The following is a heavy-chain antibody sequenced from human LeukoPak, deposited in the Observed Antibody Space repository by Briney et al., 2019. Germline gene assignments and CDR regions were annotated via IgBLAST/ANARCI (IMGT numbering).Heavy chain of an antibody. D-gene: IGHD2-2*01. V-gene: IGHV1-46*01. CDR3: ARVGPAAHVWGWFDP. CDR2: INPSGGST. J-gene: IGHJ5*02. CDR1: GYTFTSYY. Sequence: GASVKGSCKASGYTFTSYYMHWVRQAPGQGLEWMGIINPSGGSTSYAQKFQGRVTMTRDTSTSTVYMELSSLRSEDTAVYYCARVGPAAHVWGWFDPWGQGTLVTVSS.